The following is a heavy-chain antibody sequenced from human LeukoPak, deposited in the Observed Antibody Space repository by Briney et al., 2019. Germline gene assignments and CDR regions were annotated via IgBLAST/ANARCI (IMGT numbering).Heavy chain of an antibody. CDR2: ISSSGSTI. CDR1: GFTFSSYW. J-gene: IGHJ3*01. Sequence: GGSLRLSCAASGFTFSSYWMSWVRQAPGKGLEWVSYISSSGSTIYYADSVKGRFTISRDNAKNSLYLQMNSLRAEDTAVYYCARDHHRRLYDSQARDTFDLWGQGTMVTVSS. V-gene: IGHV3-48*04. CDR3: ARDHHRRLYDSQARDTFDL. D-gene: IGHD3-22*01.